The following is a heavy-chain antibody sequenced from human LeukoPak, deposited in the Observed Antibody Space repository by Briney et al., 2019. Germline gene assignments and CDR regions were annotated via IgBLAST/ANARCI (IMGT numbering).Heavy chain of an antibody. V-gene: IGHV1-46*01. CDR1: VYSVTTHY. J-gene: IGHJ5*02. CDR2: INPSGSST. D-gene: IGHD3-16*02. Sequence: GSVKISSKTSVYSVTTHYMHSGGHGPGERLLWMGRINPSGSSTLYAQKFQGRVTMTRDMSTTTDYMELSSLRSEDTAVYYCARDNSVGDIAWWFDPWGQGTLVTVSS. CDR3: ARDNSVGDIAWWFDP.